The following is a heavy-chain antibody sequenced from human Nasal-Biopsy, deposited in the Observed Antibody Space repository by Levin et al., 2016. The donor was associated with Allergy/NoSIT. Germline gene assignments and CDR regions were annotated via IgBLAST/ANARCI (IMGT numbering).Heavy chain of an antibody. J-gene: IGHJ4*02. CDR1: GYTFTGYY. D-gene: IGHD3-3*01. V-gene: IGHV1-46*01. Sequence: ASVKVSCKASGYTFTGYYMHWVRQAPGQGLEWMGLINPDNGGTVYAQRFQGRVTVTSDTSTGTVYMDLSSLISEDTAVYYCARGIGAFKGELDFWSTYFDSWGQGTLVTVSS. CDR2: INPDNGGT. CDR3: ARGIGAFKGELDFWSTYFDS.